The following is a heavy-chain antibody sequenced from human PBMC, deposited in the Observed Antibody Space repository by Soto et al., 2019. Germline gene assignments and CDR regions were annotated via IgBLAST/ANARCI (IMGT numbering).Heavy chain of an antibody. D-gene: IGHD5-18*01. CDR2: ISNSGST. Sequence: SETLSLTCTVSGGSVTSDEDYWTWIRQSPGKGLEWIGYISNSGSTGYNPSLKTRLSMSVDRSKNQFTLRLTSVTAADAAVYFCATESGSTYGYFDHWGQGTQVTVSS. J-gene: IGHJ4*02. CDR3: ATESGSTYGYFDH. CDR1: GGSVTSDEDY. V-gene: IGHV4-30-4*01.